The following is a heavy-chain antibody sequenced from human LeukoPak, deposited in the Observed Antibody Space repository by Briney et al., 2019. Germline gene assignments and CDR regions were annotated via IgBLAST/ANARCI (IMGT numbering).Heavy chain of an antibody. Sequence: PGGSLTLSCAASGFTFSSYSMNWVRQAPGKGLEWVSSISGSSSYIYYADSVKGRFTISRHNAKNSLYLQMNSLRAEDTALYYCARDPHYYYGSGTQMPVYWGQGTLVTVSS. J-gene: IGHJ4*02. V-gene: IGHV3-21*04. CDR2: ISGSSSYI. CDR3: ARDPHYYYGSGTQMPVY. D-gene: IGHD3-10*01. CDR1: GFTFSSYS.